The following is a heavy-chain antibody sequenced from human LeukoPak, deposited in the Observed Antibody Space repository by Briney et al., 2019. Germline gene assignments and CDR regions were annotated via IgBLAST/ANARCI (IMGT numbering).Heavy chain of an antibody. Sequence: GGSLRLSCAASGFTFSSNYMSWVRQAPGKGLEWVGRTRNKAKSYTTEYAASVKGRFTISRDDSKNSLYLQMNSLKTEDTAVYYCARERDYYYGMDVWGQGTTDTVSS. CDR1: GFTFSSNY. CDR2: TRNKAKSYTT. CDR3: ARERDYYYGMDV. J-gene: IGHJ6*02. V-gene: IGHV3-72*01.